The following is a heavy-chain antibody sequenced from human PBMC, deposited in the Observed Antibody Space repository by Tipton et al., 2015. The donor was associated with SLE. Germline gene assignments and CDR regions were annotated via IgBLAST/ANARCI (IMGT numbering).Heavy chain of an antibody. V-gene: IGHV4-59*08. J-gene: IGHJ4*02. CDR2: MQYSGAS. D-gene: IGHD5-24*01. CDR1: GGSIINKH. Sequence: TLSLTCTVSGGSIINKHWSWIRQSPGKGLEFIAYMQYSGASNYNPSLKSRVTISVDTSKNQFSLKLTSVTAADTAVYYCAGKRGYKHLFDYWGQGTLVTVSS. CDR3: AGKRGYKHLFDY.